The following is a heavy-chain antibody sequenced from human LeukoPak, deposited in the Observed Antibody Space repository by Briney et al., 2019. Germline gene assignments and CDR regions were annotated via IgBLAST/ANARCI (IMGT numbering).Heavy chain of an antibody. D-gene: IGHD4-17*01. CDR2: ISAYNGNT. J-gene: IGHJ4*02. CDR1: GYPFDNFG. Sequence: GAAVTVSCKASGYPFDNFGLTWVRQAPGQGLKWMGWISAYNGNTHYAQKFRDRLTMTTDTSTRTAYLELRSLKSDDTAVYYCARDRLGGDLTGESLYWGQGTLVTVSS. CDR3: ARDRLGGDLTGESLY. V-gene: IGHV1-18*01.